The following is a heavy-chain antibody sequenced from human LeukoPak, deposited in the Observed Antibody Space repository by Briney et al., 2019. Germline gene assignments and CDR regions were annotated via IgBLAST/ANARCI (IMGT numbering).Heavy chain of an antibody. J-gene: IGHJ4*02. CDR3: ASRNYYDSSGYIDY. CDR2: IYYSGNT. V-gene: IGHV4-59*08. CDR1: GGSSSGYY. Sequence: SETLSLTCNVSGGSSSGYYWSWIRQPPGRRLEWIGYIYYSGNTKYNPSLKSRVTISVDTSKNQFSLKLSSVTAADTAVYYCASRNYYDSSGYIDYWGQGTLVTVSS. D-gene: IGHD3-22*01.